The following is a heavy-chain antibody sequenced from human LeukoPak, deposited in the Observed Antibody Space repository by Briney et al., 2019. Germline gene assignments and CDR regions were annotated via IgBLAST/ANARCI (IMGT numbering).Heavy chain of an antibody. V-gene: IGHV4-39*07. D-gene: IGHD3-22*01. J-gene: IGHJ4*02. CDR3: ARTTLARHFDSSGYFRYYFDY. Sequence: SETLSLTCTVSGGSISSSSNYWGWIRQPPGKGLGWIGSMYYGGSTYYNPSLKSRVTISVDTSKNQFSLRLSSVTAADTAVYYCARTTLARHFDSSGYFRYYFDYWGQGTLVTVSS. CDR1: GGSISSSSNY. CDR2: MYYGGST.